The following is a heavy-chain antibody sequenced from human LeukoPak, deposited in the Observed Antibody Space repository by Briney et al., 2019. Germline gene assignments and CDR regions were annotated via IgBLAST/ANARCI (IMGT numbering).Heavy chain of an antibody. Sequence: SQTLSLTCAVSGGSISSGGYSWSWIRQPPGKGLEWIGYIYHSGSIYYNPSLKSRVTISVDRSKNQFSLRLSSVTAADTAVYYCARGRDGYKPDFDYWGQGTLVTVSS. CDR1: GGSISSGGYS. D-gene: IGHD5-24*01. CDR3: ARGRDGYKPDFDY. J-gene: IGHJ4*02. CDR2: IYHSGSI. V-gene: IGHV4-30-2*01.